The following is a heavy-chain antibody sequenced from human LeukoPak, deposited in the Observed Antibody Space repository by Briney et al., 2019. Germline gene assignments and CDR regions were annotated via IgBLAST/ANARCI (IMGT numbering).Heavy chain of an antibody. CDR1: GFTFSSYS. D-gene: IGHD6-19*01. J-gene: IGHJ5*02. V-gene: IGHV3-21*03. CDR3: ARDAIAVAGTVHPESWFDP. Sequence: PGGSLRLSCAASGFTFSSYSMNWVRQAPGKGLEWVSSISSSSSYIYYAASVKGRFIISRDNAKNSLYLQMNSLRAEVTAVYYCARDAIAVAGTVHPESWFDPWGQGTLVTDSS. CDR2: ISSSSSYI.